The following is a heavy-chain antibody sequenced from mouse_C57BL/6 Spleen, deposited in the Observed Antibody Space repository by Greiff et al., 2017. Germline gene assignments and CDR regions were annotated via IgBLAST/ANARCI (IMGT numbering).Heavy chain of an antibody. CDR3: TNYYGSSYGYFDV. Sequence: QVHVKQSGAELVRPGASVTLSCKASGYTFTDYEMHWVKQTPVHGLEWIGAIDPETGGTAYTQKFKGKAILTADKSSSTAYMELRSLTSEDSAVYYGTNYYGSSYGYFDVWGTGTTVTVSS. J-gene: IGHJ1*03. V-gene: IGHV1-15*01. CDR1: GYTFTDYE. CDR2: IDPETGGT. D-gene: IGHD1-1*01.